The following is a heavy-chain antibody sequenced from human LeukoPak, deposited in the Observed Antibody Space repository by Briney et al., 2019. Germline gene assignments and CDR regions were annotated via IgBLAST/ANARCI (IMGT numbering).Heavy chain of an antibody. CDR1: GFPFNSFW. V-gene: IGHV3-74*01. D-gene: IGHD1-14*01. Sequence: GGSLRLSCAASGFPFNSFWMHWVRQAPGKGLVWVSDMNEYSTTIRYADSVKGRFTISRDNAKSTLYLQMNNLRAEDTAMYFCAKGGVNPVDHWGQGTLVTVSS. J-gene: IGHJ4*02. CDR3: AKGGVNPVDH. CDR2: MNEYSTTI.